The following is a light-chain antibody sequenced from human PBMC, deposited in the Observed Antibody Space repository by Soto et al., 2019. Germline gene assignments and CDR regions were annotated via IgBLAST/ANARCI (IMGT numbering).Light chain of an antibody. V-gene: IGKV3-11*01. CDR3: QQRANWPLT. CDR1: QSISGY. J-gene: IGKJ4*01. Sequence: EIVLTQSPATLSLSPGERATLSCRASQSISGYLAWYQQKPGQVPRLLIYDTSNRAPGIPARFSGSGSGTDFTLTISSLEPEDFAVYYCQQRANWPLTFGGGTKVEIK. CDR2: DTS.